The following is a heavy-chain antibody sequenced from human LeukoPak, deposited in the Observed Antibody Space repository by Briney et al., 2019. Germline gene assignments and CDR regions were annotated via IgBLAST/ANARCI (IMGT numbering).Heavy chain of an antibody. D-gene: IGHD2-15*01. J-gene: IGHJ4*02. V-gene: IGHV1-2*06. CDR3: AREDLIVVSGQTFDF. Sequence: ASVKVSCKASGYTFNLYYIHWVRQAPGQGLEWLGRINPHTGATHFAQKFQARVTMAGDTSITTAYMELSGLKSDDAAVYFCAREDLIVVSGQTFDFWGQGTLASVSS. CDR1: GYTFNLYY. CDR2: INPHTGAT.